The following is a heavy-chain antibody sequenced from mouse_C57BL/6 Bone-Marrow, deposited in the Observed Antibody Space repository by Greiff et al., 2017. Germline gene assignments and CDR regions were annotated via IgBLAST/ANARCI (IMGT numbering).Heavy chain of an antibody. CDR3: AREGAYYSNIVY. CDR2: IYPGSGST. Sequence: QVQLQQPGAELVKPGASVKMSCKASGYTFTSYWITWVKQRPGQGLEWIGDIYPGSGSTNYNEKFKSKATLTVDTSSSTAYMQLSSLTSEDSAVYYCAREGAYYSNIVYWGQGTTLTVSS. CDR1: GYTFTSYW. J-gene: IGHJ2*01. D-gene: IGHD2-5*01. V-gene: IGHV1-55*01.